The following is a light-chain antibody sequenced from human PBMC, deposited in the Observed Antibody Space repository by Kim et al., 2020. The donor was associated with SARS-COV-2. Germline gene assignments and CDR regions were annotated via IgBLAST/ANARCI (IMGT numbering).Light chain of an antibody. J-gene: IGKJ1*01. CDR2: GAS. Sequence: LVLTQSPGTLSLSPGERATLSCRASHIIAGSFLAWYQQKPGQAPRLLIYGASTRATGISDRFSGTQSGTDSTLTISRLEPEDFAVYYCQFFGSSVWTFGQGTKVDIK. V-gene: IGKV3-20*01. CDR1: HIIAGSF. CDR3: QFFGSSVWT.